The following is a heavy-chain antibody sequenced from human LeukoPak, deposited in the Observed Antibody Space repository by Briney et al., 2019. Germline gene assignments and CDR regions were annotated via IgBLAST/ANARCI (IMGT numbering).Heavy chain of an antibody. CDR1: GFTFTSSA. CDR2: IVVGSGNT. D-gene: IGHD5-18*01. Sequence: SVKVSCKASGFTFTSSAVQWVRQARGQRLEWIGWIVVGSGNTNYAQKFQGRVTITRDTSASTAYMELSSLRSEDTAVYYCARVLRGYSYGRTYRDDAFDIWGQGTMVTVSS. V-gene: IGHV1-58*01. J-gene: IGHJ3*02. CDR3: ARVLRGYSYGRTYRDDAFDI.